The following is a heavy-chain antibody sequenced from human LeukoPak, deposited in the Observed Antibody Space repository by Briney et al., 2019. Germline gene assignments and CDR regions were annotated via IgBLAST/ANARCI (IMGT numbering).Heavy chain of an antibody. D-gene: IGHD6-13*01. Sequence: SETLSLTCTVSGGSISSSSYYWGWIRQPPGKGLEWIGSIYYSGSTYYNPSLKSRVTISEDTSKNHFSLKLSSVTAADTAVYFCARDNTSAATGGYHYWGQGTLVTVSS. V-gene: IGHV4-39*07. CDR3: ARDNTSAATGGYHY. CDR1: GGSISSSSYY. CDR2: IYYSGST. J-gene: IGHJ4*02.